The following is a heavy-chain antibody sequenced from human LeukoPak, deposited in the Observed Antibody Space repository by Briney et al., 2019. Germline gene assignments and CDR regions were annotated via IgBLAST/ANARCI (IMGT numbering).Heavy chain of an antibody. Sequence: GGSLRLSCAASGFTFSSYRMNWVRQAPGKGLEWVSYMNSSDTTIYYADSVKGRFTISRDNAKNTVYLQMNSLRAEDTAVYYCARGGYSYGYFDYWGQGTLVTVSS. J-gene: IGHJ4*02. CDR1: GFTFSSYR. V-gene: IGHV3-48*01. D-gene: IGHD5-18*01. CDR2: MNSSDTTI. CDR3: ARGGYSYGYFDY.